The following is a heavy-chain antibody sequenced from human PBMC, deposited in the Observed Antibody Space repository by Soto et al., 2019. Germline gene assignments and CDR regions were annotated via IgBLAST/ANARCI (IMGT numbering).Heavy chain of an antibody. CDR1: GFTFSTYG. Sequence: VQLVESGGGVVQPGGSLRLSCAASGFTFSTYGMHWVRQAPGKGPEWVAVIWFDGNKKYYANSVKGRFTISRDNSKNTLYVQMTSLRAEDTAVYYCARGLHSLFDYWGQGTLVTVSS. CDR3: ARGLHSLFDY. CDR2: IWFDGNKK. D-gene: IGHD2-21*01. J-gene: IGHJ4*02. V-gene: IGHV3-33*01.